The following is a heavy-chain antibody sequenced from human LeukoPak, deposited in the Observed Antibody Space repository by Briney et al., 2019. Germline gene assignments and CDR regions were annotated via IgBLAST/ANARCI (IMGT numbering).Heavy chain of an antibody. CDR2: ISSSSSYI. Sequence: PGGSLRLSCAASGFTFSSYSMNWVRQAPGKGLEWVSSISSSSSYIYYADSVKGRFTISRDNAKNSLYLQMNSLRAEDTAVYYCARDLSGSWAKRYFDYWGQGTLVTVSS. CDR3: ARDLSGSWAKRYFDY. D-gene: IGHD6-13*01. CDR1: GFTFSSYS. V-gene: IGHV3-21*01. J-gene: IGHJ4*02.